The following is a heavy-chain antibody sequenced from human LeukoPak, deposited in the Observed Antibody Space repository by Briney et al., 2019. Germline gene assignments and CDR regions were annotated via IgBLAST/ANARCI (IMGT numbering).Heavy chain of an antibody. CDR1: GFTFSSFH. V-gene: IGHV3-23*01. CDR3: AKRGYTYGGHFDY. J-gene: IGHJ4*02. CDR2: ISGSGETT. Sequence: QPAGSLKLSCEASGFTFSSFHMSWVRQAPGKGLEWVSAISGSGETTYYADSVKGRFTVSRDNSKNTLYVQMDSLRAEDTAVYYCAKRGYTYGGHFDYWGQGALVTVSS. D-gene: IGHD5-18*01.